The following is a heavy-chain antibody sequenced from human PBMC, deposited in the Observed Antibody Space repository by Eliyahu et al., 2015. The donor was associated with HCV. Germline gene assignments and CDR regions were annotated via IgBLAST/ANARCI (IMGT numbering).Heavy chain of an antibody. V-gene: IGHV3-23*01. CDR3: AKDWSGGDCSGTGCLGD. J-gene: IGHJ4*02. CDR2: VSHSDGNT. CDR1: GFTFNTYA. Sequence: LLESGGGLVQPGGSLRLSCAASGFTFNTYAMSWVRQAPGKGLEWVSTVSHSDGNTYYAGSVKGRFTISRDNSKNTLFLQMNSLRAEDTAVYFCAKDWSGGDCSGTGCLGDWGQGTLVTVSS. D-gene: IGHD2-15*01.